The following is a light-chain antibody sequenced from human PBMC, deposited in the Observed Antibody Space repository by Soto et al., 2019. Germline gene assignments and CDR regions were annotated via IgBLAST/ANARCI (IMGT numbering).Light chain of an antibody. CDR2: GAS. Sequence: EIVMTQSPATLSVSPGERATLSCRASQSVSGNLAWYQQKPGQAPGLLIYGASTRATGIPARFSGSGSGTEFTLPISSLQSEDFAVYYWQQYNNWPRTFGQGTKVEIK. J-gene: IGKJ1*01. CDR1: QSVSGN. CDR3: QQYNNWPRT. V-gene: IGKV3-15*01.